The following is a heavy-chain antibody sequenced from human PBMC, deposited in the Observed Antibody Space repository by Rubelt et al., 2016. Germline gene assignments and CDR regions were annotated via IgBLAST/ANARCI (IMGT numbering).Heavy chain of an antibody. CDR3: ARERDYGDAHDAFDI. J-gene: IGHJ3*02. CDR1: GFTISNHA. CDR2: ISDVNDST. V-gene: IGHV3-23*04. D-gene: IGHD4-17*01. Sequence: EVQLVASGGGLVQPGGSLRLSCAASGFTISNHAMSWVRQAPGKGLEWVSAISDVNDSTYYADSVKGRFTISRDKSKNTLYLKMNSQRAEDTAVYYCARERDYGDAHDAFDIWGQGTMVTVSS.